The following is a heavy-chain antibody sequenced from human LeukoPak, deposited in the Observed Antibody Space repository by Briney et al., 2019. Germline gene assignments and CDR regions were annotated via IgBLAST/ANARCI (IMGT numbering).Heavy chain of an antibody. J-gene: IGHJ4*02. D-gene: IGHD6-19*01. CDR3: ARDPSNTSGRYIYFDS. CDR1: GYIFTRYA. V-gene: IGHV1-18*04. Sequence: ASVKVSCKASGYIFTRYAISWVRQAPGQGLEWMGWISTYNGDTNYAQNLQGRVTMTRDTSTSTAYMELRSLRSDDTAVYYCARDPSNTSGRYIYFDSWSQGTLVTVSS. CDR2: ISTYNGDT.